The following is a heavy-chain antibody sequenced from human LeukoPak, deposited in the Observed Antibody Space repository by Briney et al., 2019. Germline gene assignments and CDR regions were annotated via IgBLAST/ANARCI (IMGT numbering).Heavy chain of an antibody. CDR2: IHYSGST. J-gene: IGHJ4*02. CDR3: ARVYYYDSSGYYYFDY. D-gene: IGHD3-22*01. Sequence: PSETLSLTCTVSGGSISSYYWSWIRQPPGKGLEWIGYIHYSGSTNYNPSLKSRVTISVDTSKNQFSLKLSSVTAADTAVYYCARVYYYDSSGYYYFDYWGQGTLVTVSS. CDR1: GGSISSYY. V-gene: IGHV4-59*01.